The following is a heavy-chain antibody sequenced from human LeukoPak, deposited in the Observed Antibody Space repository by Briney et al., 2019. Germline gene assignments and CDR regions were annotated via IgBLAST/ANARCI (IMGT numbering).Heavy chain of an antibody. CDR2: INYSGST. V-gene: IGHV4-59*01. CDR3: ARGYSSSWRRGFDY. Sequence: PSETLSLTCAVYGGSFSGYYWSWIRQPPGKGLEWIGYINYSGSTNYNPSLNSRVTISVDTSKNQFSLKLSSVTAADTAVYYCARGYSSSWRRGFDYWGQGTLVTVSS. D-gene: IGHD6-13*01. J-gene: IGHJ4*02. CDR1: GGSFSGYY.